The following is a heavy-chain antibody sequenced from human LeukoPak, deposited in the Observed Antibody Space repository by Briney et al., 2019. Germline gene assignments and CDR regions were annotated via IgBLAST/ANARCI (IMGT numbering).Heavy chain of an antibody. CDR2: ISAYNGNT. V-gene: IGHV1-18*01. Sequence: ASVKVSCKASGYTFTSDGISWVRQAPGQGLEWMGWISAYNGNTNYAQKLQGRVTMTTDTSTSTAYMELRSLRSDDTAVYYCARGPRVIAVAGSWGGDYWGQGTLVTVSS. CDR3: ARGPRVIAVAGSWGGDY. D-gene: IGHD6-19*01. CDR1: GYTFTSDG. J-gene: IGHJ4*02.